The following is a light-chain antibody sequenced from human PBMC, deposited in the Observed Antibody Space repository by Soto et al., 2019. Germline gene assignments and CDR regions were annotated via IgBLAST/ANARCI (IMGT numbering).Light chain of an antibody. J-gene: IGLJ1*01. CDR3: SSFTSSSTFV. CDR2: GVS. Sequence: QSALAQPASVSGSRGQSSTISCTGTSSDVGRYNYVSWFQQHPGKVPKLIIYGVSNWPSGVSDRFSGSKSGNTASLTISGLQPEDEADYYCSSFTSSSTFVFGTGTKVTV. CDR1: SSDVGRYNY. V-gene: IGLV2-14*03.